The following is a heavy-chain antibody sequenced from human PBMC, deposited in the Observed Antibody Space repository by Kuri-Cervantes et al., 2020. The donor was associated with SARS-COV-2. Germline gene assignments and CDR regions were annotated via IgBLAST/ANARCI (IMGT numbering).Heavy chain of an antibody. CDR1: GFTFSSYG. V-gene: IGHV3-30*03. D-gene: IGHD3-10*01. Sequence: GESLKISCAASGFTFSSYGMHWVRQAPGKGLEWVAVISYDGSNKYYADSVKGRFTISRDNSKNTLYLQMNSLRAEDTALYYCARDLIFVAYNRGTGAFDIWGQRTMVTVSS. CDR2: ISYDGSNK. J-gene: IGHJ3*02. CDR3: ARDLIFVAYNRGTGAFDI.